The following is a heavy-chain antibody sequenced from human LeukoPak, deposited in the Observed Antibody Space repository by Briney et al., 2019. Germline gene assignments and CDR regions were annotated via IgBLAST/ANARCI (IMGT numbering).Heavy chain of an antibody. CDR3: ARLLTQNLDY. CDR2: IRYDGSNK. J-gene: IGHJ4*02. Sequence: QSGGSLRLSCAASGFTFSSYGMHWVRQAPGKGLEWVAFIRYDGSNKYYADSVKGRFTISRDNAKNSLYLQMNSLRAEDTAVYYCARLLTQNLDYWGQGTLVTVSS. D-gene: IGHD1-14*01. CDR1: GFTFSSYG. V-gene: IGHV3-30*02.